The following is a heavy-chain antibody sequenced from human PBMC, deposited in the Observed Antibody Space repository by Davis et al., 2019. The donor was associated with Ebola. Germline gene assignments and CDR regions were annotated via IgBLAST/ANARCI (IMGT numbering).Heavy chain of an antibody. Sequence: PGGSLRLSCAAPGFTFSSYWMHWVRHAPGKGLVWVSRINSDGSFTSYADSVKGRFTISRDNAKNTLYLQMNSLRAEDTALYYCARSTGQPDYWGPGSLVTVSS. V-gene: IGHV3-74*01. CDR3: ARSTGQPDY. CDR2: INSDGSFT. J-gene: IGHJ4*02. CDR1: GFTFSSYW. D-gene: IGHD1-14*01.